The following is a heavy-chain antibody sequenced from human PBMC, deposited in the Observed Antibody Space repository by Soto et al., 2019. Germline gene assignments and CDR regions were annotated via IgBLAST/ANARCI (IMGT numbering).Heavy chain of an antibody. D-gene: IGHD3-22*01. Sequence: PSETLSLTCTVSGGSISSYYWSWIRQPPGKGLEWIGYIYYSGSTNYNPSLKSRVTISVDTSKNQFSLKLSSVTAADTAVYYCAREGTGYYDSSLRSWGGWFDPWGQGTLVTVS. CDR2: IYYSGST. V-gene: IGHV4-59*12. J-gene: IGHJ5*02. CDR3: AREGTGYYDSSLRSWGGWFDP. CDR1: GGSISSYY.